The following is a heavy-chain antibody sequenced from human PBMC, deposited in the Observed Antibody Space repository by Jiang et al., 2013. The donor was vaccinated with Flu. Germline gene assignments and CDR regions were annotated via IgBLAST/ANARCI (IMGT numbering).Heavy chain of an antibody. CDR1: GGTFSSYA. V-gene: IGHV1-69*01. J-gene: IGHJ6*02. CDR3: ARITEPRAIDYYYYGMDV. D-gene: IGHD3-16*01. CDR2: IIPIFGTA. Sequence: SGAEVKKPGSSVKVSCKASGGTFSSYAISWVRQAPGQGLEWMGGIIPIFGTANYAQKFQGRVTITADESTSTAYMELSSLRSEDTAVYYCARITEPRAIDYYYYGMDVWGQGTTVTVSS.